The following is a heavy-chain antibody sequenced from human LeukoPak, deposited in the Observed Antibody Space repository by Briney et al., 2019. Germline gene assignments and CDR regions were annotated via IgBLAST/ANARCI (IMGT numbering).Heavy chain of an antibody. CDR1: GGSISSSSYY. Sequence: PSETLSLTCTVSGGSISSSSYYWGWIRQPPGKGLEWIGSSYYSGSTYYNPSLKSRVTISVDTSKNQFSLKLSSVTAADTAVYYCARAKSRTMIVSAFFDIWGQGTMVTVSS. V-gene: IGHV4-39*01. D-gene: IGHD3-22*01. CDR3: ARAKSRTMIVSAFFDI. J-gene: IGHJ3*02. CDR2: SYYSGST.